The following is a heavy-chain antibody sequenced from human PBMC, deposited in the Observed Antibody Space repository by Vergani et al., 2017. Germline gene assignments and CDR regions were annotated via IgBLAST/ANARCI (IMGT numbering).Heavy chain of an antibody. Sequence: QVQLQESGPGLVKPSETLSLTCTVSGGSISRYYWSWIRQTPGKGLEWIGYIYYSVSTNYKPSLKTRVTISVDTSKNTFSLKLSCVTAADTAVYYCARFAAAAVPYYMDVWGKGTTVTVSS. CDR1: GGSISRYY. CDR2: IYYSVST. D-gene: IGHD6-13*01. V-gene: IGHV4-59*01. J-gene: IGHJ6*03. CDR3: ARFAAAAVPYYMDV.